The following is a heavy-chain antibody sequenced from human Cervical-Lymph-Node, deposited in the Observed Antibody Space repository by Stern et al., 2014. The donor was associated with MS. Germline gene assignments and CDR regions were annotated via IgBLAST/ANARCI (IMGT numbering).Heavy chain of an antibody. Sequence: VQLVESGAEVKKPGASVKVSCKASGYTFTSYAMHWVRQAPGQRLEWMGWINAGNGNTKYSQKFQGRVTITRDTSASTAYMELSSLRSEDTAVYYCARRAAAGTRPGYYFDYWGQGTLVTVSS. CDR2: INAGNGNT. CDR3: ARRAAAGTRPGYYFDY. J-gene: IGHJ4*02. D-gene: IGHD6-13*01. CDR1: GYTFTSYA. V-gene: IGHV1-3*01.